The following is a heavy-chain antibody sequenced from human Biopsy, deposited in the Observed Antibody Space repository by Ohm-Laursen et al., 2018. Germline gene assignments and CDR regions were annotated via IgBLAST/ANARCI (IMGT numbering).Heavy chain of an antibody. CDR1: SYTFTDYN. CDR3: ARDPLNGHKHFDY. J-gene: IGHJ4*02. D-gene: IGHD2-8*01. Sequence: VKISCKASSYTFTDYNIHWMRQAPGQGLEWLGYIKCKTGATNYAQKFQGTVTMTRDTSISTAYLALGSLRSADTAIYYCARDPLNGHKHFDYWGQGSLVTVSS. V-gene: IGHV1-2*02. CDR2: IKCKTGAT.